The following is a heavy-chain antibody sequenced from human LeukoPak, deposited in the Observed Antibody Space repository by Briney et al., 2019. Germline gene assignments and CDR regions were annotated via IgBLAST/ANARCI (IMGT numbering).Heavy chain of an antibody. CDR1: GYTFTGYY. V-gene: IGHV1-2*02. Sequence: VASVKVSCKASGYTFTGYYMHWVRQAPGQGLEWMGWINPNSGGTNYAQKFQGRVTMTRDTSISTAYMELSRLRSDDTAVYYCATADGYEPAFDIWGQGTMVTVSS. CDR3: ATADGYEPAFDI. CDR2: INPNSGGT. J-gene: IGHJ3*02. D-gene: IGHD5-24*01.